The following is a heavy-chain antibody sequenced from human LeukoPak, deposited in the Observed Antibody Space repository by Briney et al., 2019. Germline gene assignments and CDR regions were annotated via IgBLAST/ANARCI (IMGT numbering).Heavy chain of an antibody. D-gene: IGHD3-10*01. CDR2: IYYSGST. Sequence: SETLSLTCTVSGGSIDSYYWSWIRQPPGKGLEWIGFIYYSGSTKYNPSLKSRVTISIDRSTNQFSLKLTSVTAADTAVYYCARESFGSGRNNWFDPWGQGTLVTVSS. V-gene: IGHV4-59*01. CDR1: GGSIDSYY. CDR3: ARESFGSGRNNWFDP. J-gene: IGHJ5*02.